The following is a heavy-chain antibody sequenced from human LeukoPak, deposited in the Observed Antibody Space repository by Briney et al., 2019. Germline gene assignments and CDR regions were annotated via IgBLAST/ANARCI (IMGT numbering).Heavy chain of an antibody. V-gene: IGHV3-48*03. J-gene: IGHJ3*02. CDR3: ARVIIVGATGI. Sequence: GGSLRLSCAASGFIFSSYEMNWVRQAPGKGLEWISYISSGGSTVHYADSVKGRFTISRDNTKNSLYLQMNSLRAEDTAVYYCARVIIVGATGIWGQGTMVTVSS. D-gene: IGHD1-26*01. CDR1: GFIFSSYE. CDR2: ISSGGSTV.